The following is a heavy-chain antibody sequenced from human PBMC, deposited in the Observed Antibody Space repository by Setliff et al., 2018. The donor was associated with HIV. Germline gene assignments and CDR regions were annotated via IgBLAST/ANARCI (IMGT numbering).Heavy chain of an antibody. CDR2: INTSGST. J-gene: IGHJ4*02. D-gene: IGHD6-19*01. CDR1: GGSVSNYY. Sequence: ETLSLTCTVSGGSVSNYYWTWIRQSAGKGLEWIGHINTSGSTKYNPSLKSRLTMSVDSSGNRFSLTLTSVTAADTAVYYCARDPNTGWYYLDFWGPGALVTAPQ. V-gene: IGHV4-4*07. CDR3: ARDPNTGWYYLDF.